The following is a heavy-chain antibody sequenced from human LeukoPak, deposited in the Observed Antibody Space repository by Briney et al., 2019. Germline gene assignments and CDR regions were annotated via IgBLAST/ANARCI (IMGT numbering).Heavy chain of an antibody. CDR3: ARDDCGDTCYPGGY. J-gene: IGHJ4*02. CDR2: IHGGNGDT. D-gene: IGHD2-21*01. V-gene: IGHV1-3*01. CDR1: GYTLTNYV. Sequence: ASVKVSCKASGYTLTNYVVHWVRQAPGQRPEWMGWIHGGNGDTKYSQNFQGRVTITRDTSASTAYMELSSLTSEDTALYYCARDDCGDTCYPGGYWGQGTLVTVSS.